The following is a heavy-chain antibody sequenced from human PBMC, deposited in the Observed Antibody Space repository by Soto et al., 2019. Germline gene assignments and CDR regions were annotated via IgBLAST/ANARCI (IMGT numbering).Heavy chain of an antibody. Sequence: SETLSLTCIVSNGSISNSGSYWGWIRQPPGKGLEWIGSAYQSGSTYYNPSLKSRVTISVDTSKNQFSLTLSSVTAADTAVYYCASSYDSSGYGWFDPWGQGTLVTVSS. V-gene: IGHV4-39*01. CDR3: ASSYDSSGYGWFDP. D-gene: IGHD3-22*01. CDR2: AYQSGST. CDR1: NGSISNSGSY. J-gene: IGHJ5*02.